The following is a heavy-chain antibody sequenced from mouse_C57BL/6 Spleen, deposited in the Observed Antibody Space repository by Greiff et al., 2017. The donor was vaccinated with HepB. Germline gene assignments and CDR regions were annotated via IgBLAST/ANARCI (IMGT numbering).Heavy chain of an antibody. CDR3: ARHAYYSNYQAWFAY. J-gene: IGHJ3*01. CDR1: GFTFSSYG. Sequence: EVQGVESGGDLVKPGGSLKLSCAASGFTFSSYGMSWVRQTPDKRLEWVATISSGGSYTYYPDSVKGRFTISRDNAKNTLYLQMSSLKSEDTAMYYCARHAYYSNYQAWFAYWGQGTLVTVSA. D-gene: IGHD2-5*01. CDR2: ISSGGSYT. V-gene: IGHV5-6*01.